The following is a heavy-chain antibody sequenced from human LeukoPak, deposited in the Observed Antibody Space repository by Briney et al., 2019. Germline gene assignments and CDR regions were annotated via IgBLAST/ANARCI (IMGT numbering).Heavy chain of an antibody. J-gene: IGHJ5*02. Sequence: PGGSLRLSCAASGFTFSSYAMHWVRQAPGKGLEWVAVISYDGSNKYYADSVKGRFTISRDNSKNTLYLQMNSLRAEDTAVYYCAKEQLAGGFDPWGQGTLVTVSS. V-gene: IGHV3-30*04. CDR2: ISYDGSNK. CDR3: AKEQLAGGFDP. CDR1: GFTFSSYA. D-gene: IGHD6-6*01.